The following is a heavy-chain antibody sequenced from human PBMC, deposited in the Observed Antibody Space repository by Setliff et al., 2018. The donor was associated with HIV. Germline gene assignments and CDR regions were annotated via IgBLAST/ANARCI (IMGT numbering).Heavy chain of an antibody. CDR1: GGSITSTTYY. J-gene: IGHJ4*02. CDR3: AREGDGIDF. Sequence: PAETLSLTCTVSGGSITSTTYYWGWIGQPPGKGLEWIGTIHYTGNTYHNPSLKSRVTLSVEASKNQISLKLTAVTAADSAVYYCAREGDGIDFWGQGTLVTVSS. V-gene: IGHV4-39*02. CDR2: IHYTGNT. D-gene: IGHD2-21*02.